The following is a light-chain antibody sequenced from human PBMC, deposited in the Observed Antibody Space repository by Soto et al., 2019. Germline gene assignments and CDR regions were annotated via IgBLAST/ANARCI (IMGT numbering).Light chain of an antibody. CDR3: QQYNNWPPWT. V-gene: IGKV3-15*01. CDR2: GAS. J-gene: IGKJ1*01. CDR1: QSVSSN. Sequence: EILMTQSPATLSASPGERATLSCRASQSVSSNLAWYQQKPGQAPRLLIYGASTRATGIPARFSGSGSGTEFTLTISSLQPEDFAVFYCQQYNNWPPWTFGQGTKV.